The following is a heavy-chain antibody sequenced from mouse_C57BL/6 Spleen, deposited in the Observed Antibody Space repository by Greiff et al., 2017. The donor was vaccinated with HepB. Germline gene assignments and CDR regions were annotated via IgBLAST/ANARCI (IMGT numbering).Heavy chain of an antibody. Sequence: QVQLQQSGAELARPGASVKLSCKASGYTFTSYGISWVKQRTGQGLEWIGEIYPRSGNTYYNEKFKGKATLTADKSSSTAYMELRSLTSEDSAVYFCARREGNYDYDGYFDVWGTGTTVTVSS. CDR2: IYPRSGNT. J-gene: IGHJ1*03. CDR1: GYTFTSYG. CDR3: ARREGNYDYDGYFDV. D-gene: IGHD2-4*01. V-gene: IGHV1-81*01.